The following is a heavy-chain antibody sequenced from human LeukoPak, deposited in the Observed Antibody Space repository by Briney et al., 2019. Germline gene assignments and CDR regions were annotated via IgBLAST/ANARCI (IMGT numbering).Heavy chain of an antibody. V-gene: IGHV3-21*01. CDR3: ARAPSRRFLEWFDP. Sequence: PGGSLRLSCAASGFTFSSYSMNWVRQAPGKGLEWVSSISSSSSYIYYADSVKGRFTISRDNAKNSLYLQMNSLRAEDTAVYYCARAPSRRFLEWFDPWGQGTLVTVSS. J-gene: IGHJ5*02. CDR2: ISSSSSYI. CDR1: GFTFSSYS. D-gene: IGHD3-3*01.